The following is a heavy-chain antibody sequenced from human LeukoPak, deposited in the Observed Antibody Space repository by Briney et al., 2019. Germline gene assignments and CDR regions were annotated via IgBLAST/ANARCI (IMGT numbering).Heavy chain of an antibody. CDR2: IYSGGGI. Sequence: GGSLRLSCAASEFIVSSNYMNWVRQAPGKGLEWFSVIYSGGGIYYADSVKGRFTISRDISKNMLYLQMNSLRADDTAVYYCARGHNTATSGTRAFDIWGQGTMVTVSS. V-gene: IGHV3-53*01. D-gene: IGHD5-18*01. CDR1: EFIVSSNY. CDR3: ARGHNTATSGTRAFDI. J-gene: IGHJ3*02.